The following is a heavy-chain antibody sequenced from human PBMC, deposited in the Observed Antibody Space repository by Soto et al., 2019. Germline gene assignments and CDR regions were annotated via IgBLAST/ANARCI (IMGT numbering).Heavy chain of an antibody. CDR3: ATTLTTSLYYYYGFDV. D-gene: IGHD4-17*01. CDR2: ISGSGTST. Sequence: GGSLRLSCAASGFNFNSYSMIWVRQAPGKGPEWLTGISGSGTSTKYADSVKGRYTISRDNYKNTLNLQMNSLRAEDTAIYYCATTLTTSLYYYYGFDVWGQGTTVTVSS. J-gene: IGHJ6*02. V-gene: IGHV3-23*01. CDR1: GFNFNSYS.